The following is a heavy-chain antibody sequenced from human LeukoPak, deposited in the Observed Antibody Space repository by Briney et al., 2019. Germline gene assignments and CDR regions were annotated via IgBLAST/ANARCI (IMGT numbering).Heavy chain of an antibody. V-gene: IGHV4-38-2*02. Sequence: PSETLSLTCAVSGYSISSGYYWGRIRQLPGKGLEWIGSIYHSGSTYYNPSLKSRVTISVDTSKNQFSLKLSSVTAADTAVYYCAREPRITMVRGGWAFDIWGQGTMVTVSS. J-gene: IGHJ3*02. CDR2: IYHSGST. CDR3: AREPRITMVRGGWAFDI. D-gene: IGHD3-10*01. CDR1: GYSISSGYY.